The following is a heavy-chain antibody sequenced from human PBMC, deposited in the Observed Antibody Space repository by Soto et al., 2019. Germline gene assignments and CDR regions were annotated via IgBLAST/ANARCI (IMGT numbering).Heavy chain of an antibody. CDR1: GFSLSKARMG. V-gene: IGHV2-26*01. J-gene: IGHJ5*02. Sequence: QVTLKESGPVLVKPTETLTLTCTVSGFSLSKARMGVSWIRQPPGKALEWLAHIFSNDEKSYSTALKSRLTIANDTAKTQVVITMTTMDPVDTATYYCARMLLYDSSGYYLADPWGQGTLVTVSS. D-gene: IGHD3-22*01. CDR2: IFSNDEK. CDR3: ARMLLYDSSGYYLADP.